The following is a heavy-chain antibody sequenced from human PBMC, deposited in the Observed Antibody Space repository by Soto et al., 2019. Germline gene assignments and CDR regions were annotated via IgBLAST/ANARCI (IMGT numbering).Heavy chain of an antibody. J-gene: IGHJ6*03. CDR2: IQSGGPT. V-gene: IGHV3-66*01. CDR3: ARDDVLCDGGRCYGVHSDV. Sequence: PGGSLRLSCAASGFTVSSKYMSWVRQAPGKGLEWVSLIQSGGPTYYADSVRGRFTISRDTSENTVHLQMDSLRAEDTAVYYCARDDVLCDGGRCYGVHSDVWDNATTITV. D-gene: IGHD2-15*01. CDR1: GFTVSSKY.